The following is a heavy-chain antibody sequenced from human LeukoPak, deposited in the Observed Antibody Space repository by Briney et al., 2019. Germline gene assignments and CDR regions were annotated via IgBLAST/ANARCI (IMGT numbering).Heavy chain of an antibody. Sequence: SETLSLTCAVYGGSFSSYYWGWIRQPPGKGLEWIGSIYYSGSTYYNPSLKSRVTISVDTSRNQFSLKLSSVTAADTAVYYCARQGYTITMIVVGYWGQGTLVTVSS. CDR3: ARQGYTITMIVVGY. D-gene: IGHD3-22*01. J-gene: IGHJ4*02. CDR1: GGSFSSYY. V-gene: IGHV4-39*01. CDR2: IYYSGST.